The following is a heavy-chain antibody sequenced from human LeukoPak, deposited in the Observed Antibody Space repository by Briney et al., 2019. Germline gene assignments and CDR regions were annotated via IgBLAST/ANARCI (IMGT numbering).Heavy chain of an antibody. V-gene: IGHV3-30*18. CDR1: GLTFSNAW. Sequence: GGSLRLSCAASGLTFSNAWMSWVRQAPGKGLEWVAFVSYDGTKRHYADSVKGRFTISKDDPKNTLYLQMNSLRFEDTAVYFCAKDRGTGPIDDYFDYWGLGTLVTVSS. D-gene: IGHD3-10*01. J-gene: IGHJ4*02. CDR2: VSYDGTKR. CDR3: AKDRGTGPIDDYFDY.